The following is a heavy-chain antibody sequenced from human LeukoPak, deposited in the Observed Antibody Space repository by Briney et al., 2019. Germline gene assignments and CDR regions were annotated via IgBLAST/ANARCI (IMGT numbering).Heavy chain of an antibody. CDR2: ISGSGGST. CDR1: GFTFSNYD. Sequence: GGSLRLSCAASGFTFSNYDMSCVRQAPGKGLEWVSGISGSGGSTYHADSVKGRFTISRDNSKNTLYLQMNSLRAEDTAVYYCAKELDSSGYFDYWGQGTLVTVSS. V-gene: IGHV3-23*01. CDR3: AKELDSSGYFDY. J-gene: IGHJ4*02. D-gene: IGHD3-22*01.